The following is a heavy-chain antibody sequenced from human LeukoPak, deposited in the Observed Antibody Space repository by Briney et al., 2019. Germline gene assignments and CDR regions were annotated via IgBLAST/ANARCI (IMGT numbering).Heavy chain of an antibody. CDR2: IYYTGST. CDR1: GGSIRSSNYS. CDR3: AREGTSGGLNWLDP. J-gene: IGHJ5*02. D-gene: IGHD3-10*01. Sequence: KTSETLSLTCTVSGGSIRSSNYSWAWIRQPPGKGLEWIGTIYYTGSTYYNPSLKSRVTISVDTSKNQFSLRLSSVNAADTAVYFCAREGTSGGLNWLDPWGQGTLVTVSS. V-gene: IGHV4-39*07.